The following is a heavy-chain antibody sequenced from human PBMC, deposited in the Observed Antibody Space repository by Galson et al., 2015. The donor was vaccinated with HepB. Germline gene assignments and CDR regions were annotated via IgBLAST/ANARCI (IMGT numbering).Heavy chain of an antibody. CDR2: ISSSSRYI. CDR3: ARGPWLGELTGILVFQH. D-gene: IGHD3-10*01. V-gene: IGHV3-21*04. J-gene: IGHJ1*01. CDR1: GFTFSSYS. Sequence: SLRLSCAASGFTFSSYSMNWVRQAPGQGLEWVSSISSSSRYIYYADSVKGRFTISRDNAKNSLYLQMNSLRAEDTAVYYCARGPWLGELTGILVFQHWGQGTLVTVSS.